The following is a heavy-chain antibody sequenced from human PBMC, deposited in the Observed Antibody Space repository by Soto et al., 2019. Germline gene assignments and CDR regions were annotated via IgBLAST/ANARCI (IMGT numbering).Heavy chain of an antibody. V-gene: IGHV4-4*07. CDR3: ARVGHNSNHADHYYYGLDV. CDR1: GGSISGYY. J-gene: IGHJ6*02. Sequence: PLETLSLTCTVSGGSISGYYWSWIRQPAGKGLEWIGRIYSSGSSGSTNYNPSLKSRVTMSVDTSKNQLSLKVDSVTAADTAVYYCARVGHNSNHADHYYYGLDVWGQGTTVTVSS. CDR2: IYSSGSSGST. D-gene: IGHD1-20*01.